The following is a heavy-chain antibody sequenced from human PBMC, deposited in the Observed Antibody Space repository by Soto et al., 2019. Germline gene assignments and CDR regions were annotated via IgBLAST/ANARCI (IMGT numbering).Heavy chain of an antibody. CDR1: GYTFTSHG. V-gene: IGHV1-18*01. CDR2: ISPYNGDT. Sequence: QVQLVQSGAEMKKSGASVKVSCKASGYTFTSHGISWVRQAPGQGLEWVGWISPYNGDTNYAQKVQDRVSMTTETSTRTAYMELRSLRSDDTAVYYCARDRVEGYCRGGSCYSPGYWGQGTLVTVSS. CDR3: ARDRVEGYCRGGSCYSPGY. J-gene: IGHJ4*02. D-gene: IGHD2-15*01.